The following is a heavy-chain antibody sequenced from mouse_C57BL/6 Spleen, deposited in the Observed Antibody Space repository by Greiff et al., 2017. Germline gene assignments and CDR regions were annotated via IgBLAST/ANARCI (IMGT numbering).Heavy chain of an antibody. CDR3: ARFEGIYYDYDYYAMDY. V-gene: IGHV1-69*01. CDR1: GYTFTSYW. Sequence: QVQLQQPGAELVMPGASVKLSCKASGYTFTSYWMHWVKQRPGQGLEWIGEIDPSDSYTNYNQKFKGKSTLTVDKSSSTAYMQLSSLTSEDSAVYYCARFEGIYYDYDYYAMDYWGQGTSVTVSS. J-gene: IGHJ4*01. D-gene: IGHD2-4*01. CDR2: IDPSDSYT.